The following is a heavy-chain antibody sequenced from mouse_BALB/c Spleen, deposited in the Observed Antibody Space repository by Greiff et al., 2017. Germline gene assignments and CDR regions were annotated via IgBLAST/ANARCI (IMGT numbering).Heavy chain of an antibody. CDR3: TRFSLWYFDV. J-gene: IGHJ1*01. CDR1: GYTFTSYW. Sequence: VQLQQSGTVLARPGASVKMSCKASGYTFTSYWMHWVKQRPGQGLEWIGAIYPGNSDTSYNQKFKGKAKLTAVTSTSTAYMELSSLTNEDSAVYYCTRFSLWYFDVWGAGTTVTVSA. CDR2: IYPGNSDT. V-gene: IGHV1-5*01.